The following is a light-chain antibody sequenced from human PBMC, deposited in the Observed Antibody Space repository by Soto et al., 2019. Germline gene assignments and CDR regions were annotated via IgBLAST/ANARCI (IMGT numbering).Light chain of an antibody. CDR1: QSVSHA. CDR2: DAS. V-gene: IGKV3-11*01. Sequence: EVVLTQSPATLSLSPGDRATLSCRASQSVSHALAWYQQKPGQAPRLLIHDASSRATGIPARFSGSGSETDFTLNISSLEPEDFAVYYCQQRGSWPPSITFGQGTRLEIK. J-gene: IGKJ5*01. CDR3: QQRGSWPPSIT.